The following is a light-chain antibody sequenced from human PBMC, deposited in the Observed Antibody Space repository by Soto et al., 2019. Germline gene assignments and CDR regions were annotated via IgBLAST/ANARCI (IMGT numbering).Light chain of an antibody. CDR3: QQYNNWPHT. CDR1: QSVSRN. J-gene: IGKJ2*01. V-gene: IGKV3-15*01. CDR2: GAS. Sequence: EIVMTQSPATLSVSPGERATLSCRASQSVSRNLAWYQQKPGQAPRLLIYGASTRATGIPARFSGRGSGTEFTLPISSLHSEDFAVYYGQQYNNWPHTFGQGTKLEIK.